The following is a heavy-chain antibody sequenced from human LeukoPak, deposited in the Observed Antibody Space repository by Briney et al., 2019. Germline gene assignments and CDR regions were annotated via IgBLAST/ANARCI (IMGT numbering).Heavy chain of an antibody. Sequence: HEASVKVSCKASGYTFTSYYMHWVRQAPGQGLEWMGIINPSGGSTSYAQKFQGRVTMTRDTSTSTVYMELSRLRSDDTAVYYCARESLSSSPRGDFDYWGQGTLVTVSS. J-gene: IGHJ4*02. D-gene: IGHD6-6*01. CDR1: GYTFTSYY. CDR3: ARESLSSSPRGDFDY. V-gene: IGHV1-46*01. CDR2: INPSGGST.